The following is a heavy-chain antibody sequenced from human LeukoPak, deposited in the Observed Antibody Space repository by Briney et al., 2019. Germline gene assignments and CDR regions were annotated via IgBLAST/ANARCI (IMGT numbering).Heavy chain of an antibody. D-gene: IGHD2-15*01. V-gene: IGHV4-59*01. Sequence: SETLSLTCTVSGGSISSYYWSWIRQPPGKGLEWIGYIYYSGSTNYSPSLKSRVTISVDTSKNQFSLKLSSVTAADTAVYYCARMYSGGTLDYWGQGTLVTVSS. CDR1: GGSISSYY. CDR2: IYYSGST. J-gene: IGHJ4*02. CDR3: ARMYSGGTLDY.